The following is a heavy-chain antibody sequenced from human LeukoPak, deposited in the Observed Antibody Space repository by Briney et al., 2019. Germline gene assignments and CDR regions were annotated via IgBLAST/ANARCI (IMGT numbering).Heavy chain of an antibody. CDR1: GFTFSSYS. Sequence: GGSLRLSCAASGFTFSSYSMNWVRQAPGKGLEWVSSISSSSSYIYYADSVKGQFTISRDNAKNSLYLQMNSLRAEDTAVYYCARIAVAGSNLGWFDPWGQGTLVTVSS. V-gene: IGHV3-21*01. J-gene: IGHJ5*02. CDR3: ARIAVAGSNLGWFDP. D-gene: IGHD6-19*01. CDR2: ISSSSSYI.